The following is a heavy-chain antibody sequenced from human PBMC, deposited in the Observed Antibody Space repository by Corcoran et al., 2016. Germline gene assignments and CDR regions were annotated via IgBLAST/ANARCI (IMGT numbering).Heavy chain of an antibody. CDR3: AKAIWVRGPSSYYCDY. CDR2: INAGNGNT. Sequence: QVQLVQSGAEVKEPGASVKVSCKASGYTFTDYAIQWVRQAPGQRLEWMGWINAGNGNTRYSQNFQGRVTITRDASATTAYMELSSLRSEDTAVYYCAKAIWVRGPSSYYCDYWGQGTLVTVSS. CDR1: GYTFTDYA. D-gene: IGHD3-10*01. J-gene: IGHJ4*02. V-gene: IGHV1-3*01.